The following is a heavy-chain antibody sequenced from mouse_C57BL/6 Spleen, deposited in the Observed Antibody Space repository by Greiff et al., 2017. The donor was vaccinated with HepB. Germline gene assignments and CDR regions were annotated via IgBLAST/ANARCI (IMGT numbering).Heavy chain of an antibody. Sequence: EVKVVESGAELVRPGASVKLSCTASGFNIKDYYMHWVKQRPEQGLEWIGRIDPEDGDTEYAPKFQGKATMTADTSSNTAYLQLSSLTSEDTAVYYCTTGYYGSSYYFDYWGQGTTLTVSS. D-gene: IGHD1-1*01. CDR3: TTGYYGSSYYFDY. CDR1: GFNIKDYY. CDR2: IDPEDGDT. J-gene: IGHJ2*01. V-gene: IGHV14-1*01.